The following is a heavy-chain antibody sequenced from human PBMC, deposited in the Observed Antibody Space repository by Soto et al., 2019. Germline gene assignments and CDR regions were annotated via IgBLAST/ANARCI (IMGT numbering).Heavy chain of an antibody. CDR2: INPHSGAT. Sequence: ALVKVSCKASGYIFSANYIHWVRQAPGQGLEWLGWINPHSGATNYAQKFLGRVTMSADASASTAYMDLARLKSDDTAVYSCVRPHALAF. CDR3: VRPHALAF. CDR1: GYIFSANY. V-gene: IGHV1-2*02. J-gene: IGHJ3*01.